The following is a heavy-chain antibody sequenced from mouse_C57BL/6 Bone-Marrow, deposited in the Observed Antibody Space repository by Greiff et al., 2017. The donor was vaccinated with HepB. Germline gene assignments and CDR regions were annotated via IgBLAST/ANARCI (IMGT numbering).Heavy chain of an antibody. Sequence: QVQLQQPGAELVKPGASVKLSCKASGYTFTSYWMQWVKQRPGQGLEWIGEIDPSDSYTNYNQKFKGKATLTVDTSSSAAYMQRSSLTSEDSAVYCCVVSTVVHFDYWGQGTTLTVSS. CDR3: VVSTVVHFDY. V-gene: IGHV1-50*01. D-gene: IGHD1-1*01. CDR1: GYTFTSYW. J-gene: IGHJ2*01. CDR2: IDPSDSYT.